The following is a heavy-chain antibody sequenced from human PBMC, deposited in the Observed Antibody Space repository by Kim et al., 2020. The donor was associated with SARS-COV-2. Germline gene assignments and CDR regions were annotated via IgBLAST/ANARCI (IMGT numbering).Heavy chain of an antibody. J-gene: IGHJ4*02. CDR1: GGSISSSSYY. CDR3: ARLARLDYDILTGPRTLFDY. CDR2: IYYSGST. V-gene: IGHV4-39*01. D-gene: IGHD3-9*01. Sequence: SETLSLTCTVSGGSISSSSYYWGWIRQPPGKGLEWIGSIYYSGSTYYNPSLKSRVTISVDTSKNQFSLKLSSVTAADTAVYYCARLARLDYDILTGPRTLFDYWGQGTLVTVSS.